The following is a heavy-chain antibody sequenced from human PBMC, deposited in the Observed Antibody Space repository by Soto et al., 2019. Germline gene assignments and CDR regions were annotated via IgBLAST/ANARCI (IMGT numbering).Heavy chain of an antibody. CDR2: IYSGGST. J-gene: IGHJ6*02. CDR3: ARVFWGSLYYSYGMDV. V-gene: IGHV3-53*01. D-gene: IGHD7-27*01. Sequence: EVQLVESGGGLIQPGGSLRLSCAASGFTVSSNYMSWVRQAPGKGLEWVSVIYSGGSTYYADSVKGRFTISRDNSKNTLYLQMNSLRAEDTAVYYCARVFWGSLYYSYGMDVWRQGSTVTVSS. CDR1: GFTVSSNY.